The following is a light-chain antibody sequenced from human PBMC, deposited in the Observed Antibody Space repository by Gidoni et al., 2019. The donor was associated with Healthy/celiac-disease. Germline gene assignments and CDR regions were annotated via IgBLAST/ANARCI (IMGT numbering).Light chain of an antibody. V-gene: IGKV3D-15*01. CDR1: PSVSSN. Sequence: VMTQCPGTLSVSPGERATLSCRASPSVSSNLAWYQQKPGQAPRLLIYGASTRATGIPARFSGSGSGTEFTLTISSLQSEDFAVYYCQQYNNWPRATFGGGTKVEIK. CDR2: GAS. J-gene: IGKJ4*01. CDR3: QQYNNWPRAT.